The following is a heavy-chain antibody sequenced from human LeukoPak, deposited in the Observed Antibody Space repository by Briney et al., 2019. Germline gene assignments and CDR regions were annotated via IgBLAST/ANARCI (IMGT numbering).Heavy chain of an antibody. CDR2: INHSGST. J-gene: IGHJ4*02. Sequence: PSETLSLTCTVSGGSFSGYYWSWIRQPPGKGLEWIGEINHSGSTNYNPSLKSRVTISVDTSKNQFSLKLSSVTAADTAVYYCARIRQDYYGSGSYDFDYWGQGTLVTVSS. D-gene: IGHD3-10*01. V-gene: IGHV4-34*01. CDR1: GGSFSGYY. CDR3: ARIRQDYYGSGSYDFDY.